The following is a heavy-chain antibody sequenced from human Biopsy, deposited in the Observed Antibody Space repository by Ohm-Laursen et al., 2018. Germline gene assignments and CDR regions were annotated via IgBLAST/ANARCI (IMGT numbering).Heavy chain of an antibody. CDR2: IFYSGIT. CDR1: GGSVSSKVAH. V-gene: IGHV4-39*01. CDR3: ARHPTGFWFDP. Sequence: TLSLTCSVSGGSVSSKVAHWAWIRQPPGKGLESIASIFYSGITYNNPSLQSRVTMSVDTTKNQFSLNLTSVTAADTAVYYCARHPTGFWFDPGGQGTLVIVSS. J-gene: IGHJ5*02.